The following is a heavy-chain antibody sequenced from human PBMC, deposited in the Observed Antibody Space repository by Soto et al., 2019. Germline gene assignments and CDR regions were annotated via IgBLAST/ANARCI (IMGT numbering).Heavy chain of an antibody. D-gene: IGHD3-3*01. J-gene: IGHJ5*02. CDR3: ASFGVASMNWFNP. V-gene: IGHV4-30-4*01. Sequence: QERLQESGPGLVKPSQTLSLTCTVFGGSISSGDLYWNWIRQPPGKGLEWIGCIYYSGNTYYNPSIKRRLTISLDTYKNQFSLRLSSVTAADTAIYYCASFGVASMNWFNPWGQGTLVTVSS. CDR1: GGSISSGDLY. CDR2: IYYSGNT.